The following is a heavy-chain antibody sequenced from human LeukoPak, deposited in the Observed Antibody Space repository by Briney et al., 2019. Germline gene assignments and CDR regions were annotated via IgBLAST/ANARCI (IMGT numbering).Heavy chain of an antibody. CDR2: IYYSGSA. J-gene: IGHJ4*02. CDR1: GDSINSYS. D-gene: IGHD6-13*01. CDR3: ARAPGIAAAGTHFDF. Sequence: SSETLSLTCTVSGDSINSYSWNWIRQPPGKGLEWIGYIYYSGSAKYNPSLKSRVTISVDTSKNQFSLKLSSVTAGDTAVYYCARAPGIAAAGTHFDFWGQGTLVTVSS. V-gene: IGHV4-59*01.